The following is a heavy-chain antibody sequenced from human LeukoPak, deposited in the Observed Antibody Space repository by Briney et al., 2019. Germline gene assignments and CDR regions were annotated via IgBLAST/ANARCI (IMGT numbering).Heavy chain of an antibody. CDR1: GFPFSNFA. D-gene: IGHD2-15*01. CDR3: ARPHCSGGSCYPYYFDY. Sequence: PGGSLRLSCAASGFPFSNFAMTWVRQAPGKGLEWVSAMSGSGYYTYYVESVKGRFNISRDNSKNTLYLQMGSLRAEDMAVYYCARPHCSGGSCYPYYFDYWGQGTLVTVSS. CDR2: MSGSGYYT. J-gene: IGHJ4*02. V-gene: IGHV3-23*01.